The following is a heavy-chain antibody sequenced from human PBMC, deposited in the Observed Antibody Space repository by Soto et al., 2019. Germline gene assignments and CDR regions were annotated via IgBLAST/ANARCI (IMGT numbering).Heavy chain of an antibody. CDR1: GFTFSDSW. D-gene: IGHD4-17*01. V-gene: IGHV3-7*01. Sequence: EVQLVESGGGLVQPGGSLRLSCTASGFTFSDSWMTWVRQAPGKGLEWVARIKPDESEKKYADSVKGRFSISRDNAKNSMYLQMDRLRGEDKALYYRVGGGRNYGSWGQGTPVPVPS. J-gene: IGHJ5*02. CDR3: VGGGRNYGS. CDR2: IKPDESEK.